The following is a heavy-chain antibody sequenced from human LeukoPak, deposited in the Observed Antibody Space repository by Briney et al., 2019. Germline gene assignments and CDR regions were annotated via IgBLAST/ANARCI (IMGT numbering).Heavy chain of an antibody. J-gene: IGHJ6*03. CDR2: VDPEDGET. Sequence: ASVKLSRKASGYTFTDYYIHWVQQAPGKGLEWMGRVDPEDGETVYAEELQGRVTITADTSTDTAYMELSSLRSEDMAVYYCATDRIDYGSGRRCYMDVWGKGTSVTVSS. D-gene: IGHD3-10*01. CDR1: GYTFTDYY. CDR3: ATDRIDYGSGRRCYMDV. V-gene: IGHV1-69-2*01.